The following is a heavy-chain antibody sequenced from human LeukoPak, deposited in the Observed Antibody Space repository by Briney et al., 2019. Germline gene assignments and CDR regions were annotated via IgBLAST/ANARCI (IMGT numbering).Heavy chain of an antibody. Sequence: GGSLRLSCPAPGFTFSSNGMHWVRQPPGKGLKWLAVISNDGSNKYYADSVKGRFTISRDNSKNTLYLQMNGLRAEDTAVYYCAKDYGRITMVRGVIPYFDYWGQGTLVTVSP. CDR2: ISNDGSNK. J-gene: IGHJ4*02. CDR1: GFTFSSNG. CDR3: AKDYGRITMVRGVIPYFDY. V-gene: IGHV3-30*18. D-gene: IGHD3-10*01.